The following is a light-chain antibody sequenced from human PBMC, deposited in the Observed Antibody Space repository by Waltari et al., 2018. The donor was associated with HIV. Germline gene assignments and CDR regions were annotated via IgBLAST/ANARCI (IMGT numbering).Light chain of an antibody. CDR1: QSVSSSY. J-gene: IGKJ4*01. V-gene: IGKV3-20*01. Sequence: EIVLTQSPGTLSLFSGERATLPCRASQSVSSSYLAWYQQKPGQAPRLLIYGAASRATGIPDRFSGSGSGTDFTLTISRLEPEDFAVYYCQQYGSSPLTFGGGTKVEIK. CDR3: QQYGSSPLT. CDR2: GAA.